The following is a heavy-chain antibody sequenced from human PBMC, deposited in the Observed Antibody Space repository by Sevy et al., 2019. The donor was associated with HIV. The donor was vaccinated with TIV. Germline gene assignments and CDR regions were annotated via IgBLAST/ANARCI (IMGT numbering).Heavy chain of an antibody. CDR2: MNPDSGRR. V-gene: IGHV1-8*01. CDR1: GYTLSSYD. J-gene: IGHJ6*02. CDR3: ARADLDSSTFFYYYGMDV. D-gene: IGHD6-13*01. Sequence: ASVKVSCKASGYTLSSYDINWVRQATGQGLEWMGWMNPDSGRRGYAPKFQGRVTMTTNTSIGTAYMELRSLRSEDSAVYYCARADLDSSTFFYYYGMDVRGQGTTVTVSS.